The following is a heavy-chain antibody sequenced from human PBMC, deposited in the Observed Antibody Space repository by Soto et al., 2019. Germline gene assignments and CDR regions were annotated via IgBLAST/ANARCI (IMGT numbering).Heavy chain of an antibody. Sequence: SETLSLTCTVSGLSISSYYWSWIRQPPGKGLEWIGYISYSVNANYNPSLESRVTISLDTSKNQFSLKLTSVTAADTAVYYCARVGDYDILTGNHYFDYRGKGTLVTVSS. J-gene: IGHJ4*02. D-gene: IGHD3-9*01. V-gene: IGHV4-59*01. CDR3: ARVGDYDILTGNHYFDY. CDR2: ISYSVNA. CDR1: GLSISSYY.